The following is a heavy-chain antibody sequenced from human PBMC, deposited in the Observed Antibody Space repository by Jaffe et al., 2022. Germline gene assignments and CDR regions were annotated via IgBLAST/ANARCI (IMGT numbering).Heavy chain of an antibody. J-gene: IGHJ4*02. CDR2: INPSGGST. Sequence: QVQLVQSGAEVKKPGASVKVSCKASGYTFTSYYMHWVRQAPGQGLEWMGIINPSGGSTSYAQKFQGRVTMTRDTSTSTVYMELSSLRSEDTAVYYCARVFGRYYYDSSGYYLGYWGQGTLVTVSS. D-gene: IGHD3-22*01. CDR1: GYTFTSYY. V-gene: IGHV1-46*01. CDR3: ARVFGRYYYDSSGYYLGY.